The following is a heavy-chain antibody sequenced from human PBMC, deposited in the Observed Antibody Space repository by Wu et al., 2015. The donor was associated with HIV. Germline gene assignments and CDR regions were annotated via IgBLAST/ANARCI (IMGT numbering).Heavy chain of an antibody. CDR3: ARDWSRGAFDI. CDR2: INPSGGST. CDR1: GYTFTGYY. J-gene: IGHJ3*02. V-gene: IGHV1-46*01. Sequence: QVQLVQSGAEVKKPGASVKVSCKASGYTFTGYYMHWVRQAPGQGLEWMGIINPSGGSTSYAQKFQGRVTVTRDTSTSTVYMELSSLRSEDTAVYYCARDWSRGAFDIWGQGTMVTVSS.